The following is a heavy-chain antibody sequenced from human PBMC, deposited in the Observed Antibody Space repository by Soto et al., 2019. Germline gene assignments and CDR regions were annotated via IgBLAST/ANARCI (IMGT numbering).Heavy chain of an antibody. J-gene: IGHJ6*02. D-gene: IGHD2-2*01. V-gene: IGHV1-69*13. CDR3: ARSSGYCISSTCYSLQFLEWSLRGMHV. CDR1: GGTFSSYA. CDR2: FIPFFGTS. Sequence: SVKGSCKACGGTFSSYAINWVRQAPGQGLEWMGGFIPFFGTSDYAQTFQGRVTITADESTSTAYMELSSLRSEDSAVYYCARSSGYCISSTCYSLQFLEWSLRGMHVPGPAPTLTLS.